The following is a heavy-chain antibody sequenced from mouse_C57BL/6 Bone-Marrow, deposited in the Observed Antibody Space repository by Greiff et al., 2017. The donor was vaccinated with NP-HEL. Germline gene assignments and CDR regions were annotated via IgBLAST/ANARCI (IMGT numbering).Heavy chain of an antibody. J-gene: IGHJ2*01. CDR2: IYPGSGST. D-gene: IGHD2-2*01. Sequence: QVQLQQSGAELVKPGASVKMSCKASGYTFTSYWITWVKQRPGQGLEWIGDIYPGSGSTNYNEKFKSKATLTVDTSSSTAYMQLSSLTSEDSAVYYCARDGYDPYYFDYWGQGTTLTVSS. CDR1: GYTFTSYW. CDR3: ARDGYDPYYFDY. V-gene: IGHV1-55*01.